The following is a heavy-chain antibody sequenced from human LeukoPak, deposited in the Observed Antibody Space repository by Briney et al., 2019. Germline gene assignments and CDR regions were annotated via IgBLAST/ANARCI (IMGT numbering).Heavy chain of an antibody. CDR2: MNRDGSEV. V-gene: IGHV3-7*04. CDR1: GFPFAPFW. J-gene: IGHJ4*02. D-gene: IGHD3-3*01. CDR3: ARGIDEWLYLNY. Sequence: GGSLRLSCAASGFPFAPFWMTWVRQAPGKGPEFVATMNRDGSEVAYGNSVRGRFTISRDNAKNSLYLQMYSLRAEDTAVYYCARGIDEWLYLNYWGQGALVTVSS.